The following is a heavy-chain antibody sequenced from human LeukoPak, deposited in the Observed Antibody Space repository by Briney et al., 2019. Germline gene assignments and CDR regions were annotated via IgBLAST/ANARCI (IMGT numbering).Heavy chain of an antibody. D-gene: IGHD3-22*01. Sequence: GGSLRLSCAASGFTFSSYGMHWVRQAPGKGLEWVAFIRYDGSNKYYADSVEGRFTISRDNSKNTLYLQMNSLRAEDTAVYYCAKDRATMIVVGYFDYWGQGTLVTVSS. V-gene: IGHV3-30*02. J-gene: IGHJ4*02. CDR2: IRYDGSNK. CDR3: AKDRATMIVVGYFDY. CDR1: GFTFSSYG.